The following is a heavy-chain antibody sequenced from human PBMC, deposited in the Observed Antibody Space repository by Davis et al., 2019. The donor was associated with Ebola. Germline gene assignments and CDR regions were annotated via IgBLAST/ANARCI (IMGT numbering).Heavy chain of an antibody. CDR1: GGTFSSYA. Sequence: SVKVSCKASGGTFSSYAISWVRQAPGQGLEWMGRIIPILGIANYAQKFQGRVTITADKSTSTAYMELSSLRSEDTAVYYCARGSALAARAFDYWGQGTLVTVSS. D-gene: IGHD6-6*01. J-gene: IGHJ4*02. CDR3: ARGSALAARAFDY. CDR2: IIPILGIA. V-gene: IGHV1-69*04.